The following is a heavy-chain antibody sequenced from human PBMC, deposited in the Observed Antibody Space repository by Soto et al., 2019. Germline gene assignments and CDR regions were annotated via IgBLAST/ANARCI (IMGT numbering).Heavy chain of an antibody. CDR1: GYTSADFG. Sequence: ASVKVSCKASGYTSADFGISWLRQSPGQGLEWMGWVSGNNGASNPAPKVQGRITMTLDTSTGVSYMALRSLRSDDTAIYYCVRDQKYFRVNGNWFDSWGQGTLVTSPQ. CDR2: VSGNNGAS. CDR3: VRDQKYFRVNGNWFDS. V-gene: IGHV1-18*04. D-gene: IGHD2-2*01. J-gene: IGHJ5*01.